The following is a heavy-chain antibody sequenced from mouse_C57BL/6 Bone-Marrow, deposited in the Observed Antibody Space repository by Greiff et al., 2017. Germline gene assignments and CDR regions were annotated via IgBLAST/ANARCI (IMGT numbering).Heavy chain of an antibody. D-gene: IGHD1-1*01. CDR3: ARAGSSYRYFDV. CDR1: GYAFSSSW. V-gene: IGHV1-82*01. CDR2: IYPGDGDT. Sequence: QVQLQQSGPELVKPGASVKISCKASGYAFSSSWMNWVKQRPGKGLEWIGRIYPGDGDTNYNGKFKGKATLTADKSSSTAYIQLSSLTSEDSAVYFCARAGSSYRYFDVWGTGTTVTVSS. J-gene: IGHJ1*03.